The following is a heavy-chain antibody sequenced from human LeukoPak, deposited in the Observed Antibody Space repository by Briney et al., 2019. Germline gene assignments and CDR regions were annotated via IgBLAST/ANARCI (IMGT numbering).Heavy chain of an antibody. CDR2: IHPNSGGT. J-gene: IGHJ4*02. CDR1: GYTFTDYN. V-gene: IGHV1-2*02. D-gene: IGHD6-19*01. CDR3: ARDAIAVAGLGGY. Sequence: ASVKVSCKTSGYTFTDYNMRWVRQAPGQGLEWMGWIHPNSGGTNYAQKFEDRVTMTRDTSISTAYMELSSLTFDDTAVYFCARDAIAVAGLGGYWGQGTLVTVSS.